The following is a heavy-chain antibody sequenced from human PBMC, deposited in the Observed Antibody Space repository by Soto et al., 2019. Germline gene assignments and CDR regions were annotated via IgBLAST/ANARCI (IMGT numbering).Heavy chain of an antibody. Sequence: ASVKVSCKASGYTFTGYYMHWVRQAPGQGLGWMGWINPNSGGTNYAQKFQGWVTMTRDTSISTAYMELSRLRSDDTAVYYCASERAAGELYYYYYYGMDVWGQGTTVTVSS. J-gene: IGHJ6*02. CDR1: GYTFTGYY. V-gene: IGHV1-2*04. CDR3: ASERAAGELYYYYYYGMDV. D-gene: IGHD3-10*01. CDR2: INPNSGGT.